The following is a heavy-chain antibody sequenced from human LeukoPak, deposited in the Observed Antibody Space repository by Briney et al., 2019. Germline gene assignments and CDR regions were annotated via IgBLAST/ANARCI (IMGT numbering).Heavy chain of an antibody. CDR2: IYHSGST. CDR1: GYSISSGYY. V-gene: IGHV4-38-2*02. Sequence: SETLSLTCTVSGYSISSGYYWGWIRQPPGKGLEWIGSIYHSGSTYYNPSLKSRVTISVDTSKNQFSLKLSSVTAADTAVYYCASVYHWGQGTLVTVSS. D-gene: IGHD2/OR15-2a*01. J-gene: IGHJ4*02. CDR3: ASVYH.